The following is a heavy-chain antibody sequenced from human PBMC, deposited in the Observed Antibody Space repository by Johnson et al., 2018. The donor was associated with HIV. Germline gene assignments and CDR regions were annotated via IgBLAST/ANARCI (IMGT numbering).Heavy chain of an antibody. CDR2: ISYDGSNK. CDR3: ARDRWIQLWSTGGAFDI. J-gene: IGHJ3*02. Sequence: QVQLVESGGGVVQPGGSLRLSCAASGFTFSSYGMHWVRQAPGKGLEWVAVISYDGSNKYYADSVKGRFTISRDNSKNTLYLQMNSRRAEDTAVYYCARDRWIQLWSTGGAFDIWGQGTMVTVSS. V-gene: IGHV3-30*19. D-gene: IGHD5-18*01. CDR1: GFTFSSYG.